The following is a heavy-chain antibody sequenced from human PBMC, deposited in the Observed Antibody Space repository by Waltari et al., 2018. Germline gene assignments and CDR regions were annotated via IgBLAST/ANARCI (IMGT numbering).Heavy chain of an antibody. Sequence: QVQLVQSGAEVKKPGASVKVSCKASGYTFTAYYVNWVRQAPGQGLEWMGWFNPNTGGTNYAQNFQGRVTMTRDKSTSTAYMELNSLKSDDTAVYYCARDRPFDPWGQGTLITVSS. CDR2: FNPNTGGT. CDR1: GYTFTAYY. J-gene: IGHJ5*02. V-gene: IGHV1-2*02. CDR3: ARDRPFDP.